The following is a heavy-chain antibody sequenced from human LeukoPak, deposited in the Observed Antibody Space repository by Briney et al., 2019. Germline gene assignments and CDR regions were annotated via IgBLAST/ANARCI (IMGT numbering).Heavy chain of an antibody. Sequence: SETLSLTCTVSGYSISSGYYWGWIRQPPGKGLEWIGSIYHSGSTYYNSSLKSRVTMSVDTSKNQFSLKLSSVTAADTAVYYCASSDDYGAPKDYWGQGTLVTVSS. V-gene: IGHV4-38-2*02. D-gene: IGHD4-17*01. CDR1: GYSISSGYY. CDR3: ASSDDYGAPKDY. J-gene: IGHJ4*02. CDR2: IYHSGST.